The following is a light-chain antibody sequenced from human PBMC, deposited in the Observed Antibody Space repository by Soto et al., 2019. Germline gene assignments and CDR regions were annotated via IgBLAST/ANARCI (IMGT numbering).Light chain of an antibody. CDR2: DAS. Sequence: EIVLTQSPATLSLSPEERATLSCRASQSVSSYLAWYQQKPGQAPRLLIYDASNRATGIPARFSGSGSGTDFTLTISRLEPEDFAVYYCQQRSNWPPGLTFGGGTKVEIK. V-gene: IGKV3-11*01. J-gene: IGKJ4*01. CDR1: QSVSSY. CDR3: QQRSNWPPGLT.